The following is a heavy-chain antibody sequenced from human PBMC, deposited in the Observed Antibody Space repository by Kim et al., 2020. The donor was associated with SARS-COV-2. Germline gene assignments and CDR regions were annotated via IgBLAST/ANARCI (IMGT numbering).Heavy chain of an antibody. CDR3: TTMPSRDDY. CDR2: IKDKIDGETR. D-gene: IGHD2-2*01. CDR1: GFKFSTAW. J-gene: IGHJ4*02. Sequence: GGSLRLSCSVSGFKFSTAWMTWVRQAPGKGLEWVGRIKDKIDGETREYGAPVKGRFTISRDDSEKTMYLEMNSLKVEDTAVYYCTTMPSRDDYWGQGVLVTVSS. V-gene: IGHV3-15*05.